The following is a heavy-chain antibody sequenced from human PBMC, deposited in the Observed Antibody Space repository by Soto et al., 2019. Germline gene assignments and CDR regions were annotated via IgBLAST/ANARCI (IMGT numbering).Heavy chain of an antibody. CDR2: IYYSGST. Sequence: PSETLSLTCTVSGGSICSYYWSWIRQPPGKGLEWIGYIYYSGSTKYNPSLKSRVTISVDSSKNQFSLKLDSVTAADTAVYYCARLGGYYQAFDNWGQGTLVTLSS. J-gene: IGHJ4*02. CDR1: GGSICSYY. V-gene: IGHV4-59*08. D-gene: IGHD3-22*01. CDR3: ARLGGYYQAFDN.